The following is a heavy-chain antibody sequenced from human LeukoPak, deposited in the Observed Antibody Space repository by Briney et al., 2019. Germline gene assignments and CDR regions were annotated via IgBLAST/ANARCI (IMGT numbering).Heavy chain of an antibody. CDR1: GGSLSSSSYY. V-gene: IGHV4-39*01. CDR3: ARIQTSNLGFDY. J-gene: IGHJ4*02. D-gene: IGHD5-24*01. CDR2: IYYNGNT. Sequence: EPLSLPCTVSGGSLSSSSYYGGWARQPPGKGLEWFGSIYYNGNTYHNPSLKSRVTISVDTSKKQFSLNLTSATAADTAVYYCARIQTSNLGFDYWGQGTLVTVSS.